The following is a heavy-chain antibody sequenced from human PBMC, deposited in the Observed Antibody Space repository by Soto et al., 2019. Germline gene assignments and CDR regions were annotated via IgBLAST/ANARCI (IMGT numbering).Heavy chain of an antibody. V-gene: IGHV1-69*13. CDR3: ARGGLWFGDTFDY. Sequence: ASVKVSCKASGGTFSSYAISWVRQAPGQGLEWMGGIIPIFGTANYAQKFQGRVTITADESTSTAYMELSSLRSEDTAVYYCARGGLWFGDTFDYWGQGTLVTVSS. CDR1: GGTFSSYA. J-gene: IGHJ4*02. D-gene: IGHD5-18*01. CDR2: IIPIFGTA.